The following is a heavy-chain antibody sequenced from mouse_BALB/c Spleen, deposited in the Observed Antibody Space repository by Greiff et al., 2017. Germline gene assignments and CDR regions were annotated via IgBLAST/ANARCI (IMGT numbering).Heavy chain of an antibody. V-gene: IGHV1-4*01. CDR2: INPSSGYT. CDR3: APNWDFAY. J-gene: IGHJ3*01. CDR1: GYTFTSYT. Sequence: QVQLKESGAELARPGASVKMSCKASGYTFTSYTMHWVKQRPGQGLEWIGYINPSSGYTNYNQKFKDKATLTADKSSSTAYMQLSSLTSEDSAVYYCAPNWDFAYWGQGTLVTVSA. D-gene: IGHD4-1*01.